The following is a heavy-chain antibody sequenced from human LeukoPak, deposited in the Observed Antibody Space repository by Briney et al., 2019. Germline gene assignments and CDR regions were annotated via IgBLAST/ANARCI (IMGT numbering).Heavy chain of an antibody. CDR3: ARDLGSYSSGWYMGFDY. Sequence: PSETLSLTCTVSGGSISSYYWSWIRQPPGKGLEWIGYIYYSGSTNYNPSLKSRVTISVDTSKNQFSLKLSSVTAADTAVYYCARDLGSYSSGWYMGFDYWGQGTLVTVSS. CDR2: IYYSGST. CDR1: GGSISSYY. D-gene: IGHD6-19*01. V-gene: IGHV4-59*01. J-gene: IGHJ4*02.